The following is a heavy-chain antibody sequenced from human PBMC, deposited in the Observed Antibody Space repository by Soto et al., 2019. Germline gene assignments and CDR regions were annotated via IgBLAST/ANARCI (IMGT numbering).Heavy chain of an antibody. CDR2: IWYDGSNK. V-gene: IGHV3-33*01. J-gene: IGHJ6*03. D-gene: IGHD6-13*01. CDR3: ARGGIAAAGTYYYYYYMDV. Sequence: QVQLVESGGGVVQPGRSLRLSCAASGFTFSSYGMHWVRQAPGKGLEWVAVIWYDGSNKYYADSVKGRFTISRDNSKNTLYLQMNSLRAEDTAVYYCARGGIAAAGTYYYYYYMDVGGKGTTVTVSS. CDR1: GFTFSSYG.